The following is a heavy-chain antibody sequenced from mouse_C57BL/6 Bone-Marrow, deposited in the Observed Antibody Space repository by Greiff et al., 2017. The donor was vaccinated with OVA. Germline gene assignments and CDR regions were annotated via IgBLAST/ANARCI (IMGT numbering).Heavy chain of an antibody. Sequence: EVQLQQSGPELVKPGASVKISCKASGYTFTDYYMNWVKQSHGKSLEWIGDINPNNGGTSYNQKFKGKATLTVDKSSSTAYMELRSLTSEDSAVYYCARWWVDYWGQGTSVTVSS. J-gene: IGHJ4*01. CDR1: GYTFTDYY. D-gene: IGHD1-1*02. CDR2: INPNNGGT. V-gene: IGHV1-26*01. CDR3: ARWWVDY.